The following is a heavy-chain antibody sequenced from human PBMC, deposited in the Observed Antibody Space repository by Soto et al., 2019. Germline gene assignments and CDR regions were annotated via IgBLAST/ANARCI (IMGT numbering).Heavy chain of an antibody. CDR1: GGTFSSYA. CDR3: ARGGRDGYIRSGFDI. V-gene: IGHV1-69*13. Sequence: ASVKVSCKASGGTFSSYAISWVRQAPGQGLEWMGGIIPIFGTANYAQKFQGRVTITADESTSTAYMELSSLRSEDTAVYYCARGGRDGYIRSGFDIWGQGTMVTVSS. CDR2: IIPIFGTA. J-gene: IGHJ3*02. D-gene: IGHD5-12*01.